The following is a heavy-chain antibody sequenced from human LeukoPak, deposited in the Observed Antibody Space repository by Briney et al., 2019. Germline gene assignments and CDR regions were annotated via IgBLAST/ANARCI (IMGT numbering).Heavy chain of an antibody. CDR1: GYTFTSYA. V-gene: IGHV7-4-1*02. D-gene: IGHD2-2*01. CDR2: INTNTGNP. Sequence: ASVKVSCKASGYTFTSYAMNWVRQAPGQGLEWMGWINTNTGNPTYAQGFTGRFVFSLDTSVSTAYLQISSLKAEDTAVYYCAREYCSSTSCLPFDPWGQGTLVTVSS. J-gene: IGHJ5*02. CDR3: AREYCSSTSCLPFDP.